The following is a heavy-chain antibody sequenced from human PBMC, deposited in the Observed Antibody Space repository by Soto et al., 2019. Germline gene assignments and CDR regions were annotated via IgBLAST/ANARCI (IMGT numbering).Heavy chain of an antibody. CDR3: AKTRLIVVVPAATLDY. Sequence: GGSLRLSCAASGFTFSSYAMSWVRQAPGKGLEWVSAISGSGGSTYYADSVKGRFTISRDNSKNTLYLQMNSLRAEDTAVYYCAKTRLIVVVPAATLDYWGQGTLVTVSS. CDR2: ISGSGGST. V-gene: IGHV3-23*01. J-gene: IGHJ4*02. D-gene: IGHD2-2*01. CDR1: GFTFSSYA.